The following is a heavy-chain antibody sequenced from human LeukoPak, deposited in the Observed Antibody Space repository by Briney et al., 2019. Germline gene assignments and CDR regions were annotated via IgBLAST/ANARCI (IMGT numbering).Heavy chain of an antibody. J-gene: IGHJ5*02. CDR1: GYTFTGYY. CDR2: INPNSGGT. CDR3: ARDRSRGIAAAVFGFDP. V-gene: IGHV1-2*02. Sequence: ASVKVSCKASGYTFTGYYMHWVRQAPGQGLEWMGWINPNSGGTNYAQKFQGRVTMPRDTSISTAYMELSRLRSDDTAVYYCARDRSRGIAAAVFGFDPWGQGTLVTVSS. D-gene: IGHD6-13*01.